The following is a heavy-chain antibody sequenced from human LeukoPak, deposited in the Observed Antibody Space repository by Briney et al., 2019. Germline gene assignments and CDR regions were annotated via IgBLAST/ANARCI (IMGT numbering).Heavy chain of an antibody. J-gene: IGHJ5*02. D-gene: IGHD5-18*01. CDR3: ARGWGGYSYGGWFDR. V-gene: IGHV3-66*01. CDR1: GFTVSNNC. CDR2: IYSAGST. Sequence: GGSLRLSCGASGFTVSNNCMHWVRQTPGKGLEWVSIIYSAGSTYYADSVKGRFTVSRDKSKNTLFLQMNSLRAEDTAVYYCARGWGGYSYGGWFDRWGEGSLVTVSS.